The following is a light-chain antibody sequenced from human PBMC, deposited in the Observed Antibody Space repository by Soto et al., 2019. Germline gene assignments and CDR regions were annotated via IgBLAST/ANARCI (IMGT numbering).Light chain of an antibody. J-gene: IGKJ1*01. V-gene: IGKV3-20*01. CDR3: QQYGSSPPT. Sequence: EIVLTQSPGTLSLSPGERATLSCRASQSVTSGFLTWYQQNPGQAPRLLIYGASSRATGIPDRFSGSGSGTDFTLTISRLETEDFAVYYCQQYGSSPPTFGQGTKVEIK. CDR2: GAS. CDR1: QSVTSGF.